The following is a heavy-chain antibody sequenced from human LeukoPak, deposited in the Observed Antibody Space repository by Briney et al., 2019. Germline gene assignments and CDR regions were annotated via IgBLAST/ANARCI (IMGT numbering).Heavy chain of an antibody. CDR3: AKGGRKSVGYYYMDV. D-gene: IGHD1-26*01. Sequence: PGGSLRLSCAASGFTFSNAWMSWVRQAPGKGLEWVSAISGIGGITYYADSVTGRFTISRDNSKNTLYLQMNSLRAEDTAVYYCAKGGRKSVGYYYMDVWGKGTTVTVSS. CDR1: GFTFSNAW. CDR2: ISGIGGIT. V-gene: IGHV3-23*01. J-gene: IGHJ6*03.